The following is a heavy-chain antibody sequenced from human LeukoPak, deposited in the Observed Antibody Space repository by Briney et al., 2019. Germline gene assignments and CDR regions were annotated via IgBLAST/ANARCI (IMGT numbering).Heavy chain of an antibody. CDR2: IYYSGST. Sequence: PSETLSLTCSVSGGSISSSSHYWGWIRQPPGKGLEWIGSIYYSGSTYYNPSLKSRGTISVDTSKNQFSLKLTSVTAADTAVYYCGRHSSLGSGYYYWGQGTLVTVSS. J-gene: IGHJ4*02. D-gene: IGHD3-3*01. CDR3: GRHSSLGSGYYY. V-gene: IGHV4-39*01. CDR1: GGSISSSSHY.